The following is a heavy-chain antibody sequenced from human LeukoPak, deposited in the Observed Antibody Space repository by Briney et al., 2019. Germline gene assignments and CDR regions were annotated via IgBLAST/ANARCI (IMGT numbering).Heavy chain of an antibody. CDR3: ARGGDGYKSPWFDP. CDR1: GGSISSYY. Sequence: SETLSLTCTVSGGSISSYYWSWIRQPPGKGLEWIGYVYYTGSTNYNPSLKSRVTISLHTSENQSSLERSSVTAADTAVYYCARGGDGYKSPWFDPWGQGTLVTVSS. D-gene: IGHD5-24*01. CDR2: VYYTGST. V-gene: IGHV4-59*01. J-gene: IGHJ5*02.